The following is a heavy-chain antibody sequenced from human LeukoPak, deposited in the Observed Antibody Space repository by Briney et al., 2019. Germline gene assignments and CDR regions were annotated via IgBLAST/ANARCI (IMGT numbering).Heavy chain of an antibody. Sequence: SETLSLTCAVYGGSFSGYYWSWIRQPPGKGLEWIGYIYYSGSTNYNPSLKSRVTISVDTSKNQFSLKLSSVTAADTAVYYCARVRKPYYDFWSGYPNRGKEYYFDYWGQGTLVTVSS. J-gene: IGHJ4*02. CDR3: ARVRKPYYDFWSGYPNRGKEYYFDY. D-gene: IGHD3-3*01. CDR2: IYYSGST. CDR1: GGSFSGYY. V-gene: IGHV4-59*01.